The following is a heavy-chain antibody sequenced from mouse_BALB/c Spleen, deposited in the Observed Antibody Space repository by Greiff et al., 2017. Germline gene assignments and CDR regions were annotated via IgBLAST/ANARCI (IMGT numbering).Heavy chain of an antibody. CDR2: IHPSDSET. Sequence: VKLMESGAELVRPGSSVKISCKASGYSFTSYWMNWVKQRPGQGLEWIGMIHPSDSETRLNQKFKDKATLTVDKSSSTAYMQLSSPTSEDSAVYYCARGGNYDAMDYWGQGTSVTVSS. D-gene: IGHD2-1*01. CDR1: GYSFTSYW. CDR3: ARGGNYDAMDY. V-gene: IGHV1-61*01. J-gene: IGHJ4*01.